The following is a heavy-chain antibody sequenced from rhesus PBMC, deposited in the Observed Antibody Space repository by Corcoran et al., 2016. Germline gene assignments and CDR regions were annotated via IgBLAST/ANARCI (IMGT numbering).Heavy chain of an antibody. D-gene: IGHD5-24*01. CDR2: ISYKGNT. CDR3: ARDAVHSGYSWGY. CDR1: GYSISSGYG. J-gene: IGHJ4*01. Sequence: QLQLQESGPGLVKPSETLALTCAVSGYSISSGYGWSWIRQPPGKGLEWIGYISYKGNTGYNPSLQSRGTISRDTSKNQFSLKLSSVTAADTAVYYCARDAVHSGYSWGYWGQGVLVTVSS. V-gene: IGHV4-122*02.